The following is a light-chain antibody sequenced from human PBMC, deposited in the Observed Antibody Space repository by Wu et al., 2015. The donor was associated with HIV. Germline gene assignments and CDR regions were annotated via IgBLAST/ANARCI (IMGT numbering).Light chain of an antibody. CDR3: QQLSNFPFT. CDR1: QGIGTY. V-gene: IGKV1-9*01. Sequence: DIQLTQSPSFLSASIGDRVTITCRASQGIGTYLVWYQQKPGKAPKLLIYAASTLQSGVPSRFSGSVSGTEFTLTVSSLQSDDFATYYCQQLSNFPFTFGPGTKVDFK. CDR2: AAS. J-gene: IGKJ3*01.